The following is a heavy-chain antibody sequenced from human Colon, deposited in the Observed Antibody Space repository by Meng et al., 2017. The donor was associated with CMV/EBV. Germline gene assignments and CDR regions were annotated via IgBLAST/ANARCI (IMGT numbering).Heavy chain of an antibody. D-gene: IGHD5/OR15-5a*01. CDR2: VCDSGGST. V-gene: IGHV3-23*01. CDR1: GFTFDRYP. Sequence: GESLKISCVGSGFTFDRYPISWVRQVPGKGLEWVSSVCDSGGSTWYAESVGGRFTNSKDTSGNTVYLQMNSLRAEDTAIYYCAKELSTANSQPYYFGFDVWGQGTTVTVSS. CDR3: AKELSTANSQPYYFGFDV. J-gene: IGHJ6*02.